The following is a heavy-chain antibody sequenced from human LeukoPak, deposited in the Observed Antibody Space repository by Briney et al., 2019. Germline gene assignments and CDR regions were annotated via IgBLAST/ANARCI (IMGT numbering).Heavy chain of an antibody. CDR2: VYYSGYT. Sequence: SETLSLTCTVSGGSISSSSYYWGWIRQPPGEWLEWIGSVYYSGYTYYNPSLKSRVTISVDTSNDPFSRKLSSVTAADTAVYYCARISSSNWYNERGAFDVWGQGTMVTVSS. D-gene: IGHD6-13*01. CDR1: GGSISSSSYY. V-gene: IGHV4-39*01. J-gene: IGHJ3*01. CDR3: ARISSSNWYNERGAFDV.